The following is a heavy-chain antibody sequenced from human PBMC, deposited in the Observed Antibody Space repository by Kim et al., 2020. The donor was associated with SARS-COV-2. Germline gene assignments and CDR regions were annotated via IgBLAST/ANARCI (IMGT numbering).Heavy chain of an antibody. D-gene: IGHD3-10*01. J-gene: IGHJ4*02. Sequence: GGSLRLSCAASGFTFSNYGMHWVRQAPGKGLEWVSSISYDGSNKNYADSVKGRFTISRDNSKNTLSLQMNSLRAEDTAVYYCAKDLENYYGSGYYYPDYWGQGTLVTVSS. CDR3: AKDLENYYGSGYYYPDY. V-gene: IGHV3-30*18. CDR1: GFTFSNYG. CDR2: ISYDGSNK.